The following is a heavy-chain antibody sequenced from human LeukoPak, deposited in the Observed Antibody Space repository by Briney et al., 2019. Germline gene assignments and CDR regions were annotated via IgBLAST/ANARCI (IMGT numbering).Heavy chain of an antibody. CDR3: AKADGYYYYYGMDV. V-gene: IGHV3-23*01. D-gene: IGHD2-2*03. J-gene: IGHJ6*02. CDR1: GFAFSSYA. Sequence: PGGSLRLSCAASGFAFSSYAMSWVRQAPGKELEWVLAISGSGGSTYYADSVKGRFTISRDNSKNTLYLQMNSLRAEDTAVYYCAKADGYYYYYGMDVWGQGTTVTVSS. CDR2: ISGSGGST.